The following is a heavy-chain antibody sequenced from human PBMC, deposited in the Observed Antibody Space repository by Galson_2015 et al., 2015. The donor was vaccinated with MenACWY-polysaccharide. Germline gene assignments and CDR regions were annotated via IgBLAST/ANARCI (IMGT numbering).Heavy chain of an antibody. V-gene: IGHV4-39*01. Sequence: ETLSLTCTVSSGSFTSGNYYWGWIRQPPGKGLEWIGSIYYSGSTYYNPSLKSRVTISVDTSKNQFSLKLSSVTAADTAVYYCARLGGDFWSGYYIYYYYYYMDVWGKGTTVTVSS. CDR1: SGSFTSGNYY. CDR2: IYYSGST. CDR3: ARLGGDFWSGYYIYYYYYYMDV. J-gene: IGHJ6*03. D-gene: IGHD3-3*01.